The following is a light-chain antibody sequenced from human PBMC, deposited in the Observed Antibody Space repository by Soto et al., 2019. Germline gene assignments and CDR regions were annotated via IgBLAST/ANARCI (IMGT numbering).Light chain of an antibody. V-gene: IGKV3-15*01. J-gene: IGKJ2*01. CDR2: GAS. CDR1: QSVRTN. CDR3: NQYDDGPYT. Sequence: VMTQSPGILSVSPGERATLSCRASQSVRTNVAWYQQIPGQTPRLLIYGASTRATGIPVRFSGSASGTDFTLTISSLQPEDCAVYYCNQYDDGPYTFGQGTKVDIK.